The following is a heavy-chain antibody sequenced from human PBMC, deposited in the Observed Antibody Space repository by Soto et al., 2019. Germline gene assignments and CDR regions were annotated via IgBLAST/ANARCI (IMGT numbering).Heavy chain of an antibody. D-gene: IGHD2-21*02. CDR1: GFTFSSYA. V-gene: IGHV3-23*01. CDR2: ISGSGGST. J-gene: IGHJ1*01. Sequence: GGSLRLSCAASGFTFSSYAMSWVRQAPGKGLEWVSAISGSGGSTYYADSVKGRFTISRDNSKNTLYLQMNSLRAEDTAVYYCAKKSRGGDWPRGEYFQHWGQGTLVTVSS. CDR3: AKKSRGGDWPRGEYFQH.